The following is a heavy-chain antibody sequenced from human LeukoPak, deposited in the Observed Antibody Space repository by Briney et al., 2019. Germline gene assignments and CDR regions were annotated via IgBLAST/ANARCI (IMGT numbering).Heavy chain of an antibody. CDR2: ISGSGGSP. D-gene: IGHD2-2*01. Sequence: GGSLRLSCAASGFTFSGYAMSWVRQAPGKGLEWVSGISGSGGSPSYADSVKARFTISRDNSKNTLYLQMNSLRAEDTAMYYCAKRRGEVPTASLDYWGQGTLVTVSS. J-gene: IGHJ4*02. CDR1: GFTFSGYA. CDR3: AKRRGEVPTASLDY. V-gene: IGHV3-23*01.